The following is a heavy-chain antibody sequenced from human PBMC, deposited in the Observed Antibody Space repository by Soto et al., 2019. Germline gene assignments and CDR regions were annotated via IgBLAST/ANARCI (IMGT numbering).Heavy chain of an antibody. CDR1: GFSLRNSGGG. D-gene: IGHD4-17*01. CDR2: IYWDDDY. Sequence: QITLKESGPTLVKPTQTLTLTCTFSGFSLRNSGGGVGWIRQPPGKALEWLALIYWDDDYRYSPSLKSRLTSTKYPSKNQVVLTMTNMDPVDTATYYWAHLTTGGFYFDYWGQGTLFTVSS. V-gene: IGHV2-5*02. J-gene: IGHJ4*02. CDR3: AHLTTGGFYFDY.